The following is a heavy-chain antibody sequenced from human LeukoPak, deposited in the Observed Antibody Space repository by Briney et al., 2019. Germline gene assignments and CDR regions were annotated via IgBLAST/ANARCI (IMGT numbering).Heavy chain of an antibody. CDR2: ISYDGSNK. Sequence: GGSLRLSCAASGFTFSSYGMHWVRQAPGKGLEWVAVISYDGSNKYYADSVKGRFTIFRDNSKNTLYLQMNSLRAEDTAVYYCAELGITMIGGVWGKGTTVTISS. V-gene: IGHV3-30*18. CDR3: AELGITMIGGV. D-gene: IGHD3-10*02. CDR1: GFTFSSYG. J-gene: IGHJ6*04.